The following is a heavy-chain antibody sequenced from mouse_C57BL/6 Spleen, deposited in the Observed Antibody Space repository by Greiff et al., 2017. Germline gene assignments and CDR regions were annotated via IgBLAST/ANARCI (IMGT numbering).Heavy chain of an antibody. D-gene: IGHD4-1*02. CDR2: IDPANGNT. Sequence: VQLQQSVAELVRPGASVKLSCTASGFNIKNTYMHWVKQRPEQGLEWIGRIDPANGNTTYAPKVQGKAPITADTSSNTAYLQLSSLTSEDTALYYCAASSTGTEGDYAMDYWGQGTSVTVSS. V-gene: IGHV14-3*01. CDR3: AASSTGTEGDYAMDY. J-gene: IGHJ4*01. CDR1: GFNIKNTY.